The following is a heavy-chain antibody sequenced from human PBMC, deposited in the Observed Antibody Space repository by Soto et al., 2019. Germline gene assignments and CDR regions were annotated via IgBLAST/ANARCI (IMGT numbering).Heavy chain of an antibody. CDR3: ARVFWPGSGRGTDV. CDR1: GFTFSSYS. CDR2: ISSSSSTI. J-gene: IGHJ6*04. Sequence: EVQLVESGGGLVQPGGSLRLSCAASGFTFSSYSMNWVRQAPGKGLEWVSYISSSSSTIYYADSVKGRFTISRDNAKNSLYLQMNSLRAEDTAVYYCARVFWPGSGRGTDVWGKGTTVTVSS. V-gene: IGHV3-48*01. D-gene: IGHD3-10*01.